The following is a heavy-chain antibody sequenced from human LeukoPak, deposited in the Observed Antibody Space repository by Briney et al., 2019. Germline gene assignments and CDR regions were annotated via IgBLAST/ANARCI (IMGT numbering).Heavy chain of an antibody. CDR3: ARGKQWLVVAFDV. D-gene: IGHD6-19*01. CDR2: IYYSGST. CDR1: GGSVSSGSYY. Sequence: SETLSLTCTVSGGSVSSGSYYWSWIRQPPGKGLEWLGYIYYSGSTNYNPSLKSRVTISVDTSKNQFSLKLSSVTAADTAVYYCARGKQWLVVAFDVWGQGTMVTVSS. V-gene: IGHV4-61*01. J-gene: IGHJ3*01.